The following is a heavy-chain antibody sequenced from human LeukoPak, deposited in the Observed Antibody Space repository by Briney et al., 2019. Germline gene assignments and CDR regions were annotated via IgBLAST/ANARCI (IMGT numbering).Heavy chain of an antibody. V-gene: IGHV3-21*01. CDR2: ISTSNSYT. D-gene: IGHD5-18*01. CDR3: ARDLNVDTAMGDYYYYMDV. J-gene: IGHJ6*03. Sequence: GGSLRLSCAASGFTFTSYSMNWVRQAPGKGLEWVSSISTSNSYTYYADSVKGRVTISRDTSKNSLYLQMNSLRAEDRAVYYGARDLNVDTAMGDYYYYMDVWGKGTTVTVSS. CDR1: GFTFTSYS.